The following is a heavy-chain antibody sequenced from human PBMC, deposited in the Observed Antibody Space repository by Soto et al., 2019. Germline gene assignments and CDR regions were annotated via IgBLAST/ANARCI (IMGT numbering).Heavy chain of an antibody. V-gene: IGHV1-3*01. CDR3: ARGASSVTTFYFDL. Sequence: QVQVVQSGAEVKKPGASVKVSCKASGYTFTSYAMHWVRQAPGQRLEWMGWINPGNGNTKNSQKFQGRVTITRDTCASPAYMELSSLRSEDTAVYYCARGASSVTTFYFDLFGRGTLVTVSS. D-gene: IGHD4-17*01. CDR1: GYTFTSYA. J-gene: IGHJ2*01. CDR2: INPGNGNT.